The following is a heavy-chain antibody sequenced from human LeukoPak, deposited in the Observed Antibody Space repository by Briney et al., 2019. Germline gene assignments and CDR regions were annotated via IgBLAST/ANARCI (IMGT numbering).Heavy chain of an antibody. CDR1: GGSISSGDYY. D-gene: IGHD2-8*02. CDR3: ARGTDYYYGMDV. Sequence: SETLSLTCTVSGGSISSGDYYWSWIRQPPGKGLEWIGYIYYSGSTYYNPSLKSRVTISVDTSKNQFSLKLSSATAADTAVYYCARGTDYYYGMDVWGQGTTVTVSS. V-gene: IGHV4-30-4*01. CDR2: IYYSGST. J-gene: IGHJ6*02.